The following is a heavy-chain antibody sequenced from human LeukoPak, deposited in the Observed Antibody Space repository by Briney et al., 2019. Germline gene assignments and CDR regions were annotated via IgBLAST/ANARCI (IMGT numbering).Heavy chain of an antibody. CDR1: GFIFSSYS. Sequence: GGSLRLSCAASGFIFSSYSMNWVRQAPGKGLEWVSYISSSSSTIYYTDSVKGRFTISRDNAKNSLYLQMNSLRAEDTAVYYCAELGITMIGGVWGKGTTVTISS. CDR3: AELGITMIGGV. CDR2: ISSSSSTI. V-gene: IGHV3-48*01. J-gene: IGHJ6*03. D-gene: IGHD3-10*02.